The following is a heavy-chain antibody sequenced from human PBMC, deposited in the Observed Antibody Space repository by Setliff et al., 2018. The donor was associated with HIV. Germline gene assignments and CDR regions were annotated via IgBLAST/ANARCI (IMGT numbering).Heavy chain of an antibody. CDR1: GYTFSSYD. D-gene: IGHD3-22*01. Sequence: GASVKVSCKASGYTFSSYDINWVRQATGQGLKWMGWMNPNSGNTGYAQKFQGRVTMTRDTSIGTAYMELNNLKFEDTAVYYCARARRDSYDRGRRNHYYIDVWGKGTPVTVSS. CDR2: MNPNSGNT. CDR3: ARARRDSYDRGRRNHYYIDV. J-gene: IGHJ6*03. V-gene: IGHV1-8*02.